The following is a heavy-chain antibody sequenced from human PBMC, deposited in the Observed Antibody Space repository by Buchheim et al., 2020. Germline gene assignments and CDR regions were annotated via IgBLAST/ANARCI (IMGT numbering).Heavy chain of an antibody. Sequence: QVQLVESGGGVVQPGRSLRLSCAASGFTFSSYGMHWVRQAPGKGLEWVAVISYDGSNKYYADSVKGRFTISRDNSKNTLYLQMNSLRAEDTAVYYCAKMASGGSGSLPEFDYWGQGTL. D-gene: IGHD6-19*01. CDR3: AKMASGGSGSLPEFDY. J-gene: IGHJ4*02. CDR1: GFTFSSYG. V-gene: IGHV3-30*18. CDR2: ISYDGSNK.